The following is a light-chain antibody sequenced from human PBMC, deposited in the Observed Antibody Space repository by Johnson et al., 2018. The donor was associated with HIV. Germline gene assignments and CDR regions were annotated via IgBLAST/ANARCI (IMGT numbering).Light chain of an antibody. CDR2: ANN. CDR3: GTWASSLSPPYF. V-gene: IGLV1-51*02. J-gene: IGLJ1*01. CDR1: SSNIGNNY. Sequence: HSVLTQPPSVSAAPGQKVTISCSGSSSNIGNNYVSWYQQLPGTAPKLLIYANNRRPSGIPDRFSGSKSGTSATLGITGLQTGDEADYYCGTWASSLSPPYFFGTGTKVTVL.